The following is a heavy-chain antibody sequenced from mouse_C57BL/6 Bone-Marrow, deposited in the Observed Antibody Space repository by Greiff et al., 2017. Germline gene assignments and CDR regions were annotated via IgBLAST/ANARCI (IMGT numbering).Heavy chain of an antibody. V-gene: IGHV1-62-2*01. Sequence: QVQLQQSGAELVKPGASVKLSCKASGYTFTEYTIHWVKQRSGQGLEWIGWFYPGSGSIKYNEKFKDKATLTAGKSSSTVYMGLSRLTSEDSAVYFCARHECLYYYGSPGFAYWGQGTLVTVSA. J-gene: IGHJ3*01. CDR2: FYPGSGSI. CDR3: ARHECLYYYGSPGFAY. CDR1: GYTFTEYT. D-gene: IGHD1-1*01.